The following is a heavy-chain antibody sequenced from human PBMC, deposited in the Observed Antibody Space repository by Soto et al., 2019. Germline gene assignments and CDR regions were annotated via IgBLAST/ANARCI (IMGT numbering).Heavy chain of an antibody. CDR2: MYYNGNT. V-gene: IGHV4-61*01. J-gene: IGHJ4*02. Sequence: SETLSLTCTVSGGSVSSRSYYWTWVRQPPGKGLEWIGYMYYNGNTNYNPSLKSRVTISVDTSKNQFSLNLSSVTAADTAVYYCAIGYGPPDYWGQGTLVTVSS. CDR1: GGSVSSRSYY. D-gene: IGHD3-10*01. CDR3: AIGYGPPDY.